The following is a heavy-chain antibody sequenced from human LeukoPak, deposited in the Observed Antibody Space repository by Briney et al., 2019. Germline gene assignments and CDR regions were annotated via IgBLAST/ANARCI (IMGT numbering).Heavy chain of an antibody. D-gene: IGHD3-22*01. CDR1: GGSISSGDYY. CDR3: ARYYYDSSGYYFASDY. V-gene: IGHV4-30-4*01. Sequence: PSETLSLTCIVSGGSISSGDYYWSWIRQPPGKGLEWIGYIYYSGSTYYNPSLKSRVTISVDTSKNQFSLKLSSVTAADTAVYYCARYYYDSSGYYFASDYWGQGTLVTVSS. J-gene: IGHJ4*02. CDR2: IYYSGST.